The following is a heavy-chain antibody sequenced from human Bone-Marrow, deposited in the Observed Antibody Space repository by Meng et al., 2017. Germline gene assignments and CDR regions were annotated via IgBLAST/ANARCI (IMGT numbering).Heavy chain of an antibody. V-gene: IGHV1-3*01. Sequence: ASAKVSCKASGYTFTSYAMHWVRQAPGQRLEWMGWINAGNGNTKYSQKFQGRVTITRDTSASTAYMELSSLRSEDTAVYYCARTTVTFLYYYYYGMDVWGQGTTVTVSS. J-gene: IGHJ6*02. CDR3: ARTTVTFLYYYYYGMDV. D-gene: IGHD4-17*01. CDR2: INAGNGNT. CDR1: GYTFTSYA.